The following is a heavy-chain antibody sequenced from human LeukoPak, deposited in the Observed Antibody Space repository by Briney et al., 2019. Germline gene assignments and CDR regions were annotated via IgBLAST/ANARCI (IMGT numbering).Heavy chain of an antibody. D-gene: IGHD1-26*01. Sequence: PSETLSLTCTVSGGSISSYYWSWIRQPPGKGLEWIGYIYYSESTNYNPSLKSRVTISVDRSKNQFSLKLSSVTAADTAVYYCARGSYSVDYWGQGTLVTVSS. V-gene: IGHV4-59*01. CDR2: IYYSEST. CDR1: GGSISSYY. J-gene: IGHJ4*02. CDR3: ARGSYSVDY.